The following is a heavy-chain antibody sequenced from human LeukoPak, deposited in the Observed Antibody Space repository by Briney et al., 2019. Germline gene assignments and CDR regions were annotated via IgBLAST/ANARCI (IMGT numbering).Heavy chain of an antibody. CDR1: GFTFSTCW. CDR3: ARGKVDTMIDLLCYFDY. J-gene: IGHJ4*02. CDR2: INWNGGST. V-gene: IGHV3-20*04. D-gene: IGHD3-22*01. Sequence: PGGSLRLSCAASGFTFSTCWMSWVRQAPGKGLEWVSGINWNGGSTGYADSVKGRFTISRDNAKNSLYLQMNSLRAEDTALYYCARGKVDTMIDLLCYFDYWGQGTLVTVSS.